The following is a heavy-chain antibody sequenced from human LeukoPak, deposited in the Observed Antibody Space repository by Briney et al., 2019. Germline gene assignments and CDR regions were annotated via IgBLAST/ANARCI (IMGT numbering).Heavy chain of an antibody. CDR1: GASIYNSPYY. Sequence: PSETLSLTCTVSGASIYNSPYYWGSISRPPGNGLGWIGSVSGGVATYYTPSLKSRAIISVDTSNHQFSLNLNSVTAEDTAVYYCARRLHSSWDWFDPWGQGTRVTVSS. V-gene: IGHV4-39*01. CDR3: ARRLHSSWDWFDP. J-gene: IGHJ5*02. CDR2: VSGGVAT. D-gene: IGHD6-13*01.